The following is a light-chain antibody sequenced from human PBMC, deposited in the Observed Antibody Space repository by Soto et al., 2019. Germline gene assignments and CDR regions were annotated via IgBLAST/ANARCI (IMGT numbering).Light chain of an antibody. CDR1: QTIITY. CDR3: QQYDSFPRT. V-gene: IGKV1-33*01. Sequence: DIQMTQSPSSLSASVGDRVSITCRASQTIITYLNWYQQKPGKAPKLLIDDAFNLETGVPSRFSGSGSGTDFTFTISSLQPEDIATYYCQQYDSFPRTFGQGTKVDIK. J-gene: IGKJ1*01. CDR2: DAF.